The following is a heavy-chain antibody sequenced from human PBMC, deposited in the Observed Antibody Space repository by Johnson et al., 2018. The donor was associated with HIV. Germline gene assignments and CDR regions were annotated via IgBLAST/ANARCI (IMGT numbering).Heavy chain of an antibody. J-gene: IGHJ3*02. CDR2: ISYDGSNK. CDR1: GFTFSSYA. Sequence: QVQLVESGGDLVQPGGSLTLSCAASGFTFSSYAMLWVRQAPGKGLEWVAVISYDGSNKYYADSVKGRFTISRDNSKNTLYLQMNSLRTEDTAVYYCARIRVAVITEVGAFDIWGQGTMVTVSS. V-gene: IGHV3-30-3*01. CDR3: ARIRVAVITEVGAFDI. D-gene: IGHD3-22*01.